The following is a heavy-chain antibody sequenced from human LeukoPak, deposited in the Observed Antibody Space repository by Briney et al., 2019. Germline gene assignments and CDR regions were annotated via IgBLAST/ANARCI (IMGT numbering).Heavy chain of an antibody. D-gene: IGHD2-8*02. CDR1: GFTFSTYA. CDR3: ARSSGLVANYAVDV. V-gene: IGHV3-23*01. J-gene: IGHJ6*02. CDR2: IYSNGVNK. Sequence: GGSLRLSCAASGFTFSTYAMHWVRQAPGKGLEWVSAIYSNGVNKYYADSVRGRFTISRDDSKNTLYLEMNSLGADDTAMYYCARSSGLVANYAVDVWGQGTTVTVSS.